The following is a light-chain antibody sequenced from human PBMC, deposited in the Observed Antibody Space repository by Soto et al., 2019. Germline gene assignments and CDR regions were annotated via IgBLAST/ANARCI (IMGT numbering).Light chain of an antibody. CDR1: QDTSNY. CDR2: DAS. V-gene: IGKV1-33*01. CDR3: QQFGNLPFT. Sequence: DIQMTQSPSSLSASVGDRVTITCQASQDTSNYLNWYQQKPGKAPKLLIYDASNLEAGVPSRFSGSGSGTDFTFTISSLQPEDIATYYCQQFGNLPFTFGGGTKVEIK. J-gene: IGKJ4*01.